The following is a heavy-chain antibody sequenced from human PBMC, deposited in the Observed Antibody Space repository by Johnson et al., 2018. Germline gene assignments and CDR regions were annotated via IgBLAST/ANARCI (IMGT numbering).Heavy chain of an antibody. CDR1: GFTFSSYD. V-gene: IGHV3-13*01. J-gene: IGHJ6*03. D-gene: IGHD6-6*01. CDR3: ARVSSSGYYYMGV. Sequence: VQLVESGGGVVQPGWSLRLSCAASGFTFSSYDMHWVRQATGKGLEWVSAIGTAGDTYYPGSVKGGFTISRENAKNSLNLPKNSRGGGDPAVYYCARVSSSGYYYMGVWGKGTTVTVSS. CDR2: IGTAGDT.